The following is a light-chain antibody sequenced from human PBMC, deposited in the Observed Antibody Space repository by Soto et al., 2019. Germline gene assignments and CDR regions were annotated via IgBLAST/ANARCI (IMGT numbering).Light chain of an antibody. CDR1: SSNIGNNC. J-gene: IGLJ2*01. V-gene: IGLV1-51*02. CDR2: ENN. Sequence: QSVLTQPPSVSAAPGQKVTISCSGSSSNIGNNCVSWYQQLPGTAPKLLIYENNKRPSGIPDRFSGSKSGTSATLGITGLQTGDEADYYCGTWDSSLSGGVFGGGTQLPS. CDR3: GTWDSSLSGGV.